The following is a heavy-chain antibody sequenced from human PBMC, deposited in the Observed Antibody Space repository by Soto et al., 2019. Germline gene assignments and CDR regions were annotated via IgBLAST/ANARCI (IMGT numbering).Heavy chain of an antibody. CDR3: AKEVGGQEPIFDY. Sequence: QVQLVESGGGVVQPGRSLRLSCAASGFTFSSYGMHWVRQAPGKGLEWVAVISYDGSNKYYADSVKGRFTISRDNSKNTLYLQMNSLRAEDTAVYYCAKEVGGQEPIFDYWGQGTLVTVSS. CDR1: GFTFSSYG. V-gene: IGHV3-30*18. J-gene: IGHJ4*02. CDR2: ISYDGSNK. D-gene: IGHD2-15*01.